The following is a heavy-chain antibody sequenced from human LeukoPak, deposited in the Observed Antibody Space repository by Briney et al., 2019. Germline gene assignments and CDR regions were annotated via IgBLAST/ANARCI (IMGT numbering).Heavy chain of an antibody. D-gene: IGHD1-26*01. Sequence: GGSLRLSCVASGFVFSNAWMNWVRQAPGKGLEWVGHIKSKTDGETTDYATPVKGRFTISRDNSKNTLYLQMHSLKIEDTGMYYCTTDPPGAWGRWERLRDYWGQGTLVTVSS. CDR1: GFVFSNAW. V-gene: IGHV3-15*07. J-gene: IGHJ4*02. CDR2: IKSKTDGETT. CDR3: TTDPPGAWGRWERLRDY.